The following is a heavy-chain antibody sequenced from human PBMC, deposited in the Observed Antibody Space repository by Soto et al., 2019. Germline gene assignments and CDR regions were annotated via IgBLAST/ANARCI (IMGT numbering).Heavy chain of an antibody. CDR1: GFPFSTSA. CDR2: ISGTSDAA. J-gene: IGHJ6*02. V-gene: IGHV3-23*01. Sequence: EVQLLESGGGLVQPGGSLRLSCAASGFPFSTSAMNWVRQAPGKGLEWVSIISGTSDAAYYAESVKGRFTSSRDNSKNTLYLQMNSLRAEDTAVYYCGKYSGSCPVYHGMNVWGQGTTVTVSS. D-gene: IGHD1-26*01. CDR3: GKYSGSCPVYHGMNV.